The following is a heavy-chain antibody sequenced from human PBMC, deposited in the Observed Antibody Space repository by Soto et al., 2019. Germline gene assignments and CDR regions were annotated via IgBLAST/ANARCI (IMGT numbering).Heavy chain of an antibody. CDR1: GFTSGT. J-gene: IGHJ6*02. CDR3: TQWDGYADV. D-gene: IGHD1-26*01. V-gene: IGHV3-23*04. Sequence: EVLLVESGGGLVQPGGSLRLSCAASGFTSGTTWVRQTPGRGLEWVSGISASSGKICYAESVRGRFTISKDNSKNTLYRQMDSLRDDDSAIYFCTQWDGYADVWGQGTTVIVSS. CDR2: ISASSGKI.